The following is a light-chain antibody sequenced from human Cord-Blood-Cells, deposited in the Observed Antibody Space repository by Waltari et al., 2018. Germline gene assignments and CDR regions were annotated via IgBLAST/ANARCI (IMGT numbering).Light chain of an antibody. CDR1: SSDVGGYNY. V-gene: IGLV2-14*01. J-gene: IGLJ2*01. CDR2: DVS. Sequence: QSALTQPASVSGSPGQSITLSCTGTSSDVGGYNYVSWYPQHPGKAPKLMIYDVSNRPSGVSNRFSGSKSGNTASLTISGLQAEDEADYYCSSYTSSSTVVFGGGTKLTVL. CDR3: SSYTSSSTVV.